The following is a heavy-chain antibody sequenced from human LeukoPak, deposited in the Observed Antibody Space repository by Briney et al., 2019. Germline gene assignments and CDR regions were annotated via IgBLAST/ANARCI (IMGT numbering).Heavy chain of an antibody. V-gene: IGHV3-23*01. CDR2: VIPTGDTT. Sequence: GGSLRLSCTASGFTFSTYAMNWVRQAPGKGLEWVSTVIPTGDTTYYADSVKGRFTISRDNSKNTLYLQMDSLRAEDTAVYYCARASRSTVTTSFYMDVWGKGTTVTISS. D-gene: IGHD4-17*01. CDR3: ARASRSTVTTSFYMDV. J-gene: IGHJ6*03. CDR1: GFTFSTYA.